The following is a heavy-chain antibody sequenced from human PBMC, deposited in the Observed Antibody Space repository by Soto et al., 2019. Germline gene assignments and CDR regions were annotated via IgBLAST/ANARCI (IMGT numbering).Heavy chain of an antibody. V-gene: IGHV3-30-3*01. CDR2: ISYDGSNK. D-gene: IGHD1-26*01. Sequence: QVQLVESGGGVVQPGRSLRLSCAASGFTFSSYAMHWVRQAPGKGLEWVAVISYDGSNKYYADSVKGRFTISRDNSKNTLYLQMTSLGAEDTVVYYFARGSGSYLTPYLHYWGEGTLVTVSS. CDR1: GFTFSSYA. J-gene: IGHJ4*02. CDR3: ARGSGSYLTPYLHY.